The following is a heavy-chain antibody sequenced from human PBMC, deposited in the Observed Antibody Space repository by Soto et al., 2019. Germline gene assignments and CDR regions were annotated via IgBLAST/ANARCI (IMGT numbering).Heavy chain of an antibody. J-gene: IGHJ5*02. Sequence: SETLSLTCTVSGGSISSCYWSWIRQPPGKGLEWIGYIYYSGSTNYNPSLKSRVTISVDTSKNQFSLKLSSVTAADTAVYYCARQLGYCSGGSCFNWFDPWGQGTLVTVSS. CDR2: IYYSGST. CDR1: GGSISSCY. V-gene: IGHV4-59*08. CDR3: ARQLGYCSGGSCFNWFDP. D-gene: IGHD2-15*01.